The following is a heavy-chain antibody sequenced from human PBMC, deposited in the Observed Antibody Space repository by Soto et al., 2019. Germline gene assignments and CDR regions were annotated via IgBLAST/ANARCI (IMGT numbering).Heavy chain of an antibody. Sequence: GGSLRLSCAASGFTFSSYAMSWVRQAPGKGLEWVSAISGSGGSTYYADSVKGRFPISRDNSKNTLYLQMNSLRAEGTAVYYCAKDRRGYCSGGSCYSDAFDIWGQGTMVTVSS. CDR3: AKDRRGYCSGGSCYSDAFDI. J-gene: IGHJ3*02. CDR1: GFTFSSYA. D-gene: IGHD2-15*01. CDR2: ISGSGGST. V-gene: IGHV3-23*01.